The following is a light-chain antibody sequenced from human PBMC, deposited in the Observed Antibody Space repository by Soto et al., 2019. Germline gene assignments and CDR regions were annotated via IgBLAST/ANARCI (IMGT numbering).Light chain of an antibody. V-gene: IGLV2-14*01. CDR2: DVS. J-gene: IGLJ2*01. Sequence: QSALTQPASVSGSPGQSITISCTGTSSDVGGYNYVSWYQQHPGKAPKLMIYDVSNRPSGVSNRFSGSKSGNTASLTISXXXXXXEADYYCSSYTSSSTLEIGGGTKLTVL. CDR3: SSYTSSSTLE. CDR1: SSDVGGYNY.